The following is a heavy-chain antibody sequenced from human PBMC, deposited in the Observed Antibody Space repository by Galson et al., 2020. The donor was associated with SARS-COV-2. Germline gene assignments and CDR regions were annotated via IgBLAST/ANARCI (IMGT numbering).Heavy chain of an antibody. Sequence: SEPLSLTCTVSGGSISTSYWSWIRQPAGKGLEWIGRIYTSGSTNYNPSLKSRVTMSVDTSKNQFSLKLTSVTAADTAVYYCARSYHYYYMDVWGKGTTVTISS. CDR3: ARSYHYYYMDV. V-gene: IGHV4-4*07. J-gene: IGHJ6*03. CDR1: GGSISTSY. CDR2: IYTSGST.